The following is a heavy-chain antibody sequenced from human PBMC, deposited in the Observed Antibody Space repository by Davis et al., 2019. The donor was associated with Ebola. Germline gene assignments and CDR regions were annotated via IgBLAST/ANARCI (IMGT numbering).Heavy chain of an antibody. CDR2: ISTYNDHI. Sequence: AASVKVSCKASGYPFTNYGISWVRQAPGQGLEWMGWISTYNDHINYAQKLQGRVTMTTDTSTSTAYMELRSLRSDDTAVYYCATTSGIGAGNHGMDVWGKGTTVTVSS. J-gene: IGHJ6*04. V-gene: IGHV1-18*01. CDR1: GYPFTNYG. CDR3: ATTSGIGAGNHGMDV. D-gene: IGHD6-13*01.